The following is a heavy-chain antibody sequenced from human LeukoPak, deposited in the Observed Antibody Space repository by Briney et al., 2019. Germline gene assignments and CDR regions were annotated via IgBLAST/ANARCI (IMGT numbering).Heavy chain of an antibody. CDR3: KSGGDTPAKFSQR. CDR1: GFTFNRCW. CDR2: INPDGRDT. D-gene: IGHD2-21*02. Sequence: GGSLRLSCVVSGFTFNRCWMNWVRQAPGKGLEWVAHINPDGRDTYYVDSVKGRFTISRDNAQISMYLQMNSLRVEDTAVYYCKSGGDTPAKFSQRWAQGPVVSVSS. J-gene: IGHJ1*01. V-gene: IGHV3-7*01.